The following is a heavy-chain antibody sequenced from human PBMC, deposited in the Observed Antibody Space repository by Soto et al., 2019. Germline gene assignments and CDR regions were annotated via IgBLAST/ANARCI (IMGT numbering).Heavy chain of an antibody. J-gene: IGHJ3*02. CDR2: IWYDGSNK. V-gene: IGHV3-33*01. CDR1: GFTFSSYG. D-gene: IGHD3-22*01. CDR3: ARDHGDYYDSSGTSAFDI. Sequence: PGGSLRLFCAASGFTFSSYGMHWVRQAPGKGLEWVAVIWYDGSNKYYADSVKGRFTISRDNSKNTLYLRMNSLRAEDTAVYYCARDHGDYYDSSGTSAFDIWGQGTMVTVSS.